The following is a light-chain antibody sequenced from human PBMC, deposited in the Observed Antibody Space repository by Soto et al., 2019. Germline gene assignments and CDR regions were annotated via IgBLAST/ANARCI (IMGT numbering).Light chain of an antibody. V-gene: IGLV2-14*01. J-gene: IGLJ3*02. CDR2: EVN. Sequence: QSVLTQPASVSGSPGQSITISCTGTSSDVGGYNFVSWYQQHPGKAPQLMIYEVNNRPSGVSNRFSGSKSGNTASLTISGLQAEDEADYYCSSYTSSSTVMFGGGTKVTVL. CDR3: SSYTSSSTVM. CDR1: SSDVGGYNF.